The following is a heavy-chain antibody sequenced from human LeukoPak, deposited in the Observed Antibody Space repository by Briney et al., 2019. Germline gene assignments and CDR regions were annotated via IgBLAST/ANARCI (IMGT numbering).Heavy chain of an antibody. V-gene: IGHV4-34*01. J-gene: IGHJ4*02. CDR2: INHSGSA. Sequence: SETLSLTCAVSGGSFSGYYWTWIRQPPGKGLEWIGEINHSGSANYSPSLSSRVTISLDMSENQFSLKLTSVTAADTAVYFCARSFDFWSGYLEYWGQGTLVTVSS. CDR3: ARSFDFWSGYLEY. D-gene: IGHD3-3*01. CDR1: GGSFSGYY.